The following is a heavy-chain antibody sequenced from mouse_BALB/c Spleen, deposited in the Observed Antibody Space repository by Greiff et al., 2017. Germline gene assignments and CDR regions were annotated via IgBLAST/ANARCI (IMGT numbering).Heavy chain of an antibody. D-gene: IGHD1-1*01. Sequence: QVHVKQSGAELVKPGASVKLSCKASGYTFTSYYMYWVKQRPGQGLEWIGEINPSNGGTNFNEKFKSKATLTVDKSSSTAYMQLSSLTSEDSAVYYCTRWDYGSSYWYFDVWGAGTTVTVSS. V-gene: IGHV1S81*02. J-gene: IGHJ1*01. CDR1: GYTFTSYY. CDR3: TRWDYGSSYWYFDV. CDR2: INPSNGGT.